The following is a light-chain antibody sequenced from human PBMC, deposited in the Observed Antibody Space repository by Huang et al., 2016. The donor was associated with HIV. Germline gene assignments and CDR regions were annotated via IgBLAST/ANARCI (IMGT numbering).Light chain of an antibody. CDR3: QQYKTYLYT. Sequence: DIQMTQSPSTLSASVGSRVTITCRASQNINTWLAWYQQRPGKAPNRLIYRASSLQIAVPSRFTGSGSGTEFTLTITSLQPDDLGTYYCQQYKTYLYTFGQGTKLEI. CDR1: QNINTW. CDR2: RAS. J-gene: IGKJ2*01. V-gene: IGKV1-5*03.